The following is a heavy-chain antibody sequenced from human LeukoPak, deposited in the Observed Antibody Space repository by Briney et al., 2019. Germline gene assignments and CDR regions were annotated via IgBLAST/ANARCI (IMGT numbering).Heavy chain of an antibody. CDR3: ARRRSGYYPDLYY. D-gene: IGHD3-22*01. J-gene: IGHJ4*02. Sequence: PSETLSLTCAVYGGSFSGYYWSWIRQPPGKGLEWIGEINHSGSTNYNPSLKSRVTISVDTSKNQFSLRLSSVTAADTAVYYCARRRSGYYPDLYYWGQGTLVTVSS. CDR1: GGSFSGYY. V-gene: IGHV4-34*01. CDR2: INHSGST.